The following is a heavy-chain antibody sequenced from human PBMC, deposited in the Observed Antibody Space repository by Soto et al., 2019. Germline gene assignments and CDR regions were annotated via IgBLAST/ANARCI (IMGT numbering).Heavy chain of an antibody. CDR1: GFTFSSYE. CDR2: ISSSGSTI. Sequence: GGSLRLSCAASGFTFSSYEMNWVRQAPGKVLEWFSYISSSGSTIYYAYSVKGRFTISRDNAKNSLYLQMNSLRAEDTAVYYCEREGALYYYGMDVWAQGTTVTVSS. V-gene: IGHV3-48*03. D-gene: IGHD1-26*01. CDR3: EREGALYYYGMDV. J-gene: IGHJ6*02.